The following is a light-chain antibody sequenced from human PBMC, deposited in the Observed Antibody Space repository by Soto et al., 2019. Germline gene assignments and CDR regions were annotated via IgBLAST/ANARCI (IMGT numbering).Light chain of an antibody. CDR1: SSNIGSNY. Sequence: QPVLTQPPSASGTPGQRVTISCSGSSSNIGSNYVYWYQQLPGTAPKLLIYRNAQRPSGVPDRFSGSKSGTSASLAISGLRSEDEADYYCAVWDDSLSGFYVFGTGTKLTVL. CDR2: RNA. J-gene: IGLJ1*01. CDR3: AVWDDSLSGFYV. V-gene: IGLV1-47*01.